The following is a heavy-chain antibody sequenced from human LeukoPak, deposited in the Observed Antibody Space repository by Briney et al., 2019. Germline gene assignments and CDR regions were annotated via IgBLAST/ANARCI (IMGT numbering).Heavy chain of an antibody. CDR2: MGAYNGNR. CDR1: GYSFSNYG. J-gene: IGHJ4*02. D-gene: IGHD6-25*01. Sequence: GASVKVSCKASGYSFSNYGFSWVRQAPGQGLEWMGWMGAYNGNRKYAEKLQGRVTMTTDTSTSTAYMELRSLRSDDTAVYFCARDSPTGAALFDYWGQGTLVIVSS. CDR3: ARDSPTGAALFDY. V-gene: IGHV1-18*01.